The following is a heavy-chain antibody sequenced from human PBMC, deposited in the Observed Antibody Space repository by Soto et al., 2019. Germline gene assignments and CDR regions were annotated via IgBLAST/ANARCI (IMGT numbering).Heavy chain of an antibody. CDR2: IKQDGSER. CDR1: GFTISSYW. J-gene: IGHJ4*02. Sequence: EVQLVESGGTLVQPGESLRLSCAASGFTISSYWMSWVRQAPGKGLEWVANIKQDGSERYYMGSVNGGFTISRDNAKNSLYLQMSSLTVGDTAFYSWARGDNGYDFGGQGTLVTIS. CDR3: ARGDNGYDF. V-gene: IGHV3-7*04. D-gene: IGHD5-12*01.